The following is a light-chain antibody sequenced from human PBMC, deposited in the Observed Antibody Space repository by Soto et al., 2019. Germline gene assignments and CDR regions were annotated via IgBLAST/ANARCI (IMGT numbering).Light chain of an antibody. CDR1: QSISSY. V-gene: IGKV1-39*01. Sequence: DIQMTQSPSSLSASVGDRVTITCRASQSISSYLNWYQQKPGKAPKLLIYAASSLQSGVPSRFSGSGSRTDFTLTISSLQPEDFATYYCQQSYSTPATTFGGGTKVEIK. CDR3: QQSYSTPATT. J-gene: IGKJ4*01. CDR2: AAS.